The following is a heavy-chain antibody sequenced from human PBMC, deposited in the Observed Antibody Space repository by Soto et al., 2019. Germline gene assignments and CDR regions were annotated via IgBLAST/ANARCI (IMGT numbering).Heavy chain of an antibody. CDR2: IYYSGST. V-gene: IGHV4-61*01. CDR1: GGAVSSGSYY. Sequence: PSETLSLTCTVSGGAVSSGSYYWSWIRQPPGKGLEWIGYIYYSGSTNYNPSLKSRVTISVDTSKNQFSLKLSSVTAADTAVYYCAHRRYSYGPFDYWGQGTLGTIAS. D-gene: IGHD5-18*01. CDR3: AHRRYSYGPFDY. J-gene: IGHJ4*02.